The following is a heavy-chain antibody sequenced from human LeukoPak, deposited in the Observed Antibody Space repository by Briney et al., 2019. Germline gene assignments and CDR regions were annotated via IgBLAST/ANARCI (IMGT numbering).Heavy chain of an antibody. CDR1: GFTFSSYA. D-gene: IGHD3-10*01. Sequence: GGSLRLSCAASGFTFSSYAMHWVRQAPGKGLEWVAVISYDGSNKYYADSVKGRFTISRDNSKNTLYLQMNSLRAEDTAVYYCARGYYGSGSYYMEWNWFDPWGQGTLVTVSS. V-gene: IGHV3-30-3*01. J-gene: IGHJ5*02. CDR3: ARGYYGSGSYYMEWNWFDP. CDR2: ISYDGSNK.